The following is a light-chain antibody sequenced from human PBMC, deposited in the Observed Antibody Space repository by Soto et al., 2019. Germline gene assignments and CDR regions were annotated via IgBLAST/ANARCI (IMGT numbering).Light chain of an antibody. CDR2: DAS. V-gene: IGKV3-11*01. CDR1: QSVSSY. J-gene: IGKJ4*01. CDR3: XQHSNWQIT. Sequence: EIVLTQSPVTLSLSPGERATLSCRASQSVSSYLVWYQQKPGQAPRLLIYDASNRATGIPARFSGSGSGTXXXXXXXXXXXEDFAXXXXXQHSNWQITFGGGTKVEIK.